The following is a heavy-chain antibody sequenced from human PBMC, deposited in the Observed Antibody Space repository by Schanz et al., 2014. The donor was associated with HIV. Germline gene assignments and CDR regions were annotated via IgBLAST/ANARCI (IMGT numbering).Heavy chain of an antibody. CDR3: ASYDSSGYYKGPFDF. Sequence: QVQLQESGPGLVKPSQTLSLTCTVSGGSISSGDYYWSWIRQPPGKGLEWIGYIYYSGSTYYNPSLKSRVTISEDTSKNQFSLKLRSVTAADTAVYFCASYDSSGYYKGPFDFWGQGTPVTVSS. CDR2: IYYSGST. CDR1: GGSISSGDYY. J-gene: IGHJ4*02. V-gene: IGHV4-30-4*01. D-gene: IGHD3-22*01.